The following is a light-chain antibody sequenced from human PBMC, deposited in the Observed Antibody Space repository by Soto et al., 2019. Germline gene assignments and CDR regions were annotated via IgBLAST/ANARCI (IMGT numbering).Light chain of an antibody. V-gene: IGKV1-5*01. CDR1: QSINGW. J-gene: IGKJ1*01. CDR2: DAS. Sequence: GDRVTITCRASQSINGWLAWYQQKPGKAPKLLIYDASSLHSGVPSRFTGSGFGTEFTLTITRLEPEDFAMYYCQRYDSLRTFGQGTKVDIK. CDR3: QRYDSLRT.